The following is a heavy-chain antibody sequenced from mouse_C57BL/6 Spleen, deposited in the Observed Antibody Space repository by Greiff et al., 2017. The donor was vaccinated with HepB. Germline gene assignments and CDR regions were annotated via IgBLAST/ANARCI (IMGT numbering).Heavy chain of an antibody. CDR1: GYSITSGYY. CDR3: ARDRVDVAWFAY. CDR2: ISYDGSN. Sequence: VQLKESGPGLVKPSQSLSLTCSVTGYSITSGYYWNWIRQFPGNKLEWMGYISYDGSNNYNPSLKNRISITRDTSKNQFFLKLNSVTTEDTATYYCARDRVDVAWFAYWGQGTLVTVSA. D-gene: IGHD3-3*01. J-gene: IGHJ3*01. V-gene: IGHV3-6*01.